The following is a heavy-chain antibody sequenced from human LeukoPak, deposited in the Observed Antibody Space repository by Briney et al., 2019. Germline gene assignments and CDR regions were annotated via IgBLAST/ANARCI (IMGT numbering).Heavy chain of an antibody. Sequence: GGSLRLSCSASGFTFSNYTMHWVRQAPGKGLEYVSAISSNGGSTYYADSVKGRFTLSRDNSKNTLYLQMSSLRAEDTAVYYCARQNYDILTGYDYYGMDVWGQGTTVTVSS. J-gene: IGHJ6*02. CDR1: GFTFSNYT. D-gene: IGHD3-9*01. CDR2: ISSNGGST. V-gene: IGHV3-64D*06. CDR3: ARQNYDILTGYDYYGMDV.